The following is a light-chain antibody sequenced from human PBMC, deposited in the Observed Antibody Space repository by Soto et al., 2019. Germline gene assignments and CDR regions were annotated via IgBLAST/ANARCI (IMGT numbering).Light chain of an antibody. CDR2: DVY. Sequence: QSALTQPASVSGSPGQSITISCTGTSSDVGGFNYVSWYQQHPGKAPKLLIFDVYSRPSGISNRFSGSKSGNTASLTITGLQAKDEADYYCSSYTSSSSYVFGDGTKVTVL. CDR3: SSYTSSSSYV. CDR1: SSDVGGFNY. J-gene: IGLJ1*01. V-gene: IGLV2-14*01.